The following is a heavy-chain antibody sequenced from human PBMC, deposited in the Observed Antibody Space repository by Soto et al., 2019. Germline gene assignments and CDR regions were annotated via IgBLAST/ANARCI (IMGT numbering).Heavy chain of an antibody. D-gene: IGHD3-10*01. V-gene: IGHV1-3*01. CDR3: ARVPPWGNSAGDYYIQHYDS. Sequence: ASVKVSCKSSGFTFTSYAIHWLRQAPGQRPQWMGWINGGSGNTKYSQDFQGRVTFTRDTFATTAYLELSSRRSEDTAVYYCARVPPWGNSAGDYYIQHYDSWGQGTPVTVSS. CDR2: INGGSGNT. J-gene: IGHJ4*02. CDR1: GFTFTSYA.